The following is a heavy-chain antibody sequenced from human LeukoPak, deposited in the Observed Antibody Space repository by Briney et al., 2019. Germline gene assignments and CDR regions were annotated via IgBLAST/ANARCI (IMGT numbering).Heavy chain of an antibody. J-gene: IGHJ4*02. V-gene: IGHV3-30*02. CDR3: VRDSDGGY. Sequence: GGSLRLSCAVSGFTFSDYYMSWIRQAPGKGLEWVAFIRYDGNDKYYADSVKGRFTISRDNSKNTLYLQMNSLRAEDTAVYYCVRDSDGGYWGQGTLVTVSS. CDR1: GFTFSDYY. CDR2: IRYDGNDK. D-gene: IGHD2-21*02.